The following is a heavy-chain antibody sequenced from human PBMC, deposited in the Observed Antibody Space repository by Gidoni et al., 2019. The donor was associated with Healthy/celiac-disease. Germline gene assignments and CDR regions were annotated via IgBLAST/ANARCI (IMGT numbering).Heavy chain of an antibody. D-gene: IGHD6-19*01. Sequence: EVQLVQSGAEVKKPGESLRISCKGSGYSFTSYWISWVRQMPGKGLEWMGRIDPSDSYTNYSPSFQGHVTISADKSISTAYLQWSSLKASDTAMYYCARHSVAGIYYYYYMDVWGKGTTVTVSS. CDR1: GYSFTSYW. CDR3: ARHSVAGIYYYYYMDV. CDR2: IDPSDSYT. J-gene: IGHJ6*03. V-gene: IGHV5-10-1*03.